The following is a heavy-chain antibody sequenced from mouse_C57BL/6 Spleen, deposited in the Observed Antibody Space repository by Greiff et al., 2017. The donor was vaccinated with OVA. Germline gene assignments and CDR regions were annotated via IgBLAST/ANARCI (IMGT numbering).Heavy chain of an antibody. Sequence: VQLQQSGAELVKPGASVKLSCTASGFNITDYYMHWVKQRTEQGLEWIGRIDPEDGEPKYAPKFQGKATITADTSSNTAYLQLSSLTSEDTAVYYCASGGNPSWFAYWGQGTLVTVSA. CDR1: GFNITDYY. D-gene: IGHD2-1*01. CDR2: IDPEDGEP. J-gene: IGHJ3*01. V-gene: IGHV14-2*01. CDR3: ASGGNPSWFAY.